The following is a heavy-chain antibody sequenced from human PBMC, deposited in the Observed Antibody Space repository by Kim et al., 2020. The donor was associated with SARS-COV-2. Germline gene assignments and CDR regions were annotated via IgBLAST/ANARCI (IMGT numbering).Heavy chain of an antibody. D-gene: IGHD3-9*01. CDR3: ARGIYYDILTGYYELGWFDP. CDR1: GYTFTSYG. CDR2: ISAYNGNT. V-gene: IGHV1-18*01. Sequence: ASVKVCKASGYTFTSYGISWVRQAPGQGLEWMGWISAYNGNTNYAQKLQGRVTMTTDTSTSTAYMELRSLRSDDTAVYYCARGIYYDILTGYYELGWFDPWGQGTLVTVSS. J-gene: IGHJ5*02.